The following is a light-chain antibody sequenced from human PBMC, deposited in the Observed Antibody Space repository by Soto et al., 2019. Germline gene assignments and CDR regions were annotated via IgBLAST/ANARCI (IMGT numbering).Light chain of an antibody. CDR2: EAS. CDR3: QQINNYRA. Sequence: DIQITQSPSTLSASVGDRVTITCRASQSIRTWLAWYQQKPGKAPKFLIYEASSVESGVPSRFSGSGSGTDFTLTISSLQPEDSATYYCQQINNYRAFGPGTKVDVK. J-gene: IGKJ1*01. CDR1: QSIRTW. V-gene: IGKV1-5*01.